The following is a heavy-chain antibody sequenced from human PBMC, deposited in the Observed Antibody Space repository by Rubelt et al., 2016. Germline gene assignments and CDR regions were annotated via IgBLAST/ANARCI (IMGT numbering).Heavy chain of an antibody. CDR2: ISSSSSYT. CDR1: GFTFSDYY. D-gene: IGHD2-15*01. V-gene: IGHV3-11*06. CDR3: AGLDVVVVAATVEDY. Sequence: QVQLVESGGGLVKPGGSLRLSCAASGFTFSDYYMSWIRQAPGKGLEWVSYISSSSSYTNYADSVKGRFTISRDNAKNSLYLQMKSLRAEETAVYYCAGLDVVVVAATVEDYWGQGTLVTVSS. J-gene: IGHJ4*02.